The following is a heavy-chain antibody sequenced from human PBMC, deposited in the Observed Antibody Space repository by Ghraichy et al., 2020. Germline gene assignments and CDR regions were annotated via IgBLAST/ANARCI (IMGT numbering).Heavy chain of an antibody. D-gene: IGHD4/OR15-4a*01. CDR3: ARDGPMVSNYYYYYGMDV. Sequence: SETLSLTCTVSGGSISSGSYYWSWIRQPAGKGLEWIGRIYTSGSTNYNPSLKSRVTISVDTSKNQFSLKLSSVTAADTAVYYCARDGPMVSNYYYYYGMDVWGQGTTVTVSS. V-gene: IGHV4-61*02. CDR2: IYTSGST. J-gene: IGHJ6*02. CDR1: GGSISSGSYY.